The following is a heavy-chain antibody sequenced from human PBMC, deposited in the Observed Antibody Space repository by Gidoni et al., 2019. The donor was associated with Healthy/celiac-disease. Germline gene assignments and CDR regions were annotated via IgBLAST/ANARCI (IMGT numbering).Heavy chain of an antibody. Sequence: VQLVESGGGLVQPGRYLRLSCTASGFTFGDYARSWVRQAPGKGLEWVGCIRSKADGGTTEYAASVKGRFTIARDDSKSIAYLQMNSLKTEDTAVYYCTRSKLIAARRGYFDYWGQGTLVTVSS. D-gene: IGHD6-6*01. V-gene: IGHV3-49*04. CDR1: GFTFGDYA. CDR3: TRSKLIAARRGYFDY. J-gene: IGHJ4*02. CDR2: IRSKADGGTT.